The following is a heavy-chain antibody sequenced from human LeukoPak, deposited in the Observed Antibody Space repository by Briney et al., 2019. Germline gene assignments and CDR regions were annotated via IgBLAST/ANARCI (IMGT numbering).Heavy chain of an antibody. D-gene: IGHD3-22*01. V-gene: IGHV4-34*01. CDR3: ARGDNSSGYSNAFDI. J-gene: IGHJ3*02. CDR1: GGSFSGYY. Sequence: PSETLSLTCAVYGGSFSGYYWSWIRQPPGKGLEWIGEINHSGSTNYNPSLKSRVTISVDTSKNQFSLKLSSVTAADTAVYYCARGDNSSGYSNAFDIWGQGTMVTVSS. CDR2: INHSGST.